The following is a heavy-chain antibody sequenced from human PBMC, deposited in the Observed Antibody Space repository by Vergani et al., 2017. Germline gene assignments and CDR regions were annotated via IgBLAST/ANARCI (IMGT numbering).Heavy chain of an antibody. D-gene: IGHD2-15*01. Sequence: QVQLVQSGAELKKPGASVKVSCKASGYTFTSYYMHWVRQAPGQGLEWMGIINPSGGSTSYAQKFQGRVTITADKSSSTAYMELSSLRSEDTAVYYCARVGCSGGSCYSWGQGTLVTVSS. CDR1: GYTFTSYY. CDR3: ARVGCSGGSCYS. CDR2: INPSGGST. J-gene: IGHJ4*02. V-gene: IGHV1-46*01.